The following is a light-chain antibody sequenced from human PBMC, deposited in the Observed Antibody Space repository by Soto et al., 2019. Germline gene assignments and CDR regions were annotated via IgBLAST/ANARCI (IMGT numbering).Light chain of an antibody. CDR1: QSVSSS. J-gene: IGKJ1*01. CDR2: GTS. Sequence: EIVLTQSPGTLSLSPGKRATLSCRASQSVSSSFLAWYQQKPGQAPRLLIYGTSTRATGLPARFSGSGSGTEFTLTISSLQSEDFAVYYCQQYNNWPGTFGQGTKVEI. CDR3: QQYNNWPGT. V-gene: IGKV3-15*01.